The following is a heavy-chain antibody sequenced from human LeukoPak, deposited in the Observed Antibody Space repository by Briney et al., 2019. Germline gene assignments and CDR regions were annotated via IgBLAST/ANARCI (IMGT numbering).Heavy chain of an antibody. CDR3: ARITGAAAGTAIFDY. Sequence: GGSLRLSCAVSGFTFSSYWMHWVRQGPGKGLVWVSRINTDGSTTSYADSVKGRFTISRDNAKNTLYLQMDSLRAEDTAVYYCARITGAAAGTAIFDYWGQGTLVTVSS. V-gene: IGHV3-74*01. D-gene: IGHD6-13*01. CDR2: INTDGSTT. CDR1: GFTFSSYW. J-gene: IGHJ4*02.